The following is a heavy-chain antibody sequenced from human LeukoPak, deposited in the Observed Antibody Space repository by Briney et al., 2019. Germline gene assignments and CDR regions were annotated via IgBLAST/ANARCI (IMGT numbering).Heavy chain of an antibody. D-gene: IGHD3-22*01. V-gene: IGHV4-59*01. CDR1: GGSISSYY. CDR2: IYYSGST. Sequence: SETLSLTCTVSGGSISSYYWSWIRQPPGKGLEWIGYIYYSGSTNYNPSLKSRVTISVDTSKNQFSLKLNSVTAADTAVYYCASSYDSSFDYWGQGTLVTASS. CDR3: ASSYDSSFDY. J-gene: IGHJ4*02.